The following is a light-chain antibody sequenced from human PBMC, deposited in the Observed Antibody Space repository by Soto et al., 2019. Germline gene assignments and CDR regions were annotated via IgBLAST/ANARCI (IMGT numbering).Light chain of an antibody. CDR1: SSDVGGYNF. CDR3: SSHSSSSTVV. V-gene: IGLV2-14*01. J-gene: IGLJ2*01. Sequence: QSVLTQPASVSGSPGQSITISCTGTSSDVGGYNFVSWYQQHPGKAPKLMIYKVSNRPSGVSNRFSGSKSGNTASLTISGVQAEDEADYYCSSHSSSSTVVFGGGTKVTVL. CDR2: KVS.